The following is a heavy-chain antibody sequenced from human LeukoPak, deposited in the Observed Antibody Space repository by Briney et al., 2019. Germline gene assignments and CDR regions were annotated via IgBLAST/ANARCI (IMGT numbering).Heavy chain of an antibody. CDR1: GGSMSSGSYY. Sequence: KPSETLSLTCTVSGGSMSSGSYYWSWIRQPAGKGLEWIGRIYTSGSSNYNPSLKSRVTISVDTSKNQFSLKLSSVTAADTAVYYCARHMVVFPYNWFDPWGQGTLVTVSS. D-gene: IGHD2-21*01. CDR3: ARHMVVFPYNWFDP. J-gene: IGHJ5*02. V-gene: IGHV4-61*02. CDR2: IYTSGSS.